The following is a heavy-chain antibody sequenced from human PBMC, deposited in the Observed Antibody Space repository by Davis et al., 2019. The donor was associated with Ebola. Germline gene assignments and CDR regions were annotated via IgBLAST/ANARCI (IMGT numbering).Heavy chain of an antibody. CDR1: GGSFSGYY. J-gene: IGHJ4*02. V-gene: IGHV4-34*01. D-gene: IGHD6-19*01. CDR3: TRTTRDSGWFIDF. Sequence: MPSETLSLTCAVYGGSFSGYYWSWIRQPPGKGLEWMGEINHSGSTNYNPSLKSRVTISAGTSKNQFSLKLNSVTAADTAVYYCTRTTRDSGWFIDFWGRGTLVTVSS. CDR2: INHSGST.